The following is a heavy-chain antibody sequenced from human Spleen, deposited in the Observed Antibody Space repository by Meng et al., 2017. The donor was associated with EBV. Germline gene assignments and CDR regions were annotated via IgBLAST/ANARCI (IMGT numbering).Heavy chain of an antibody. Sequence: VQLQQWGEGLLKPSETLSLTCAVYGGSFSGYYWSWIRQPPGKGLEWIGEINHSGSTNYNSSLKSRVTISVDTSKNQFSLKLSSVTAADTAVYYCARVSVQWLRFDSWGQGTLVTVSS. V-gene: IGHV4-34*01. J-gene: IGHJ5*01. D-gene: IGHD6-19*01. CDR2: INHSGST. CDR1: GGSFSGYY. CDR3: ARVSVQWLRFDS.